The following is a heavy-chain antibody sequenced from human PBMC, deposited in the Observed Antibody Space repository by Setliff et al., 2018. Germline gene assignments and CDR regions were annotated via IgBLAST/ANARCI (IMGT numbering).Heavy chain of an antibody. CDR2: IYPGDSDT. D-gene: IGHD2-2*01. Sequence: GESLKLSCKGSGYSFTSYWIGWVRQMPGKGLEWMGIIYPGDSDTRYSPSFQGQVTISADKSISTAYLQWSSLKASDTAMYYCARPGYCSSTSCSGAFDIWGQGTMVTV. CDR3: ARPGYCSSTSCSGAFDI. V-gene: IGHV5-51*01. CDR1: GYSFTSYW. J-gene: IGHJ3*02.